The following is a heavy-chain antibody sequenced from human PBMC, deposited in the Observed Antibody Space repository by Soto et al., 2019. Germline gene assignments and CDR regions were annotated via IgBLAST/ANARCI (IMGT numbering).Heavy chain of an antibody. CDR2: MSYDGSNE. J-gene: IGHJ4*02. CDR3: ARDSILSGTTRPPPLDY. D-gene: IGHD4-17*01. Sequence: QVQLVESGGGVVQPGRSLRLSCAASGFTFSSNAMHWVRQAPGKGLEWVAVMSYDGSNEYYDDSVKGRFTISRDNSKNTLYLQMNSLRAEDTCVYYCARDSILSGTTRPPPLDYWGQGNLVTVSS. CDR1: GFTFSSNA. V-gene: IGHV3-30-3*01.